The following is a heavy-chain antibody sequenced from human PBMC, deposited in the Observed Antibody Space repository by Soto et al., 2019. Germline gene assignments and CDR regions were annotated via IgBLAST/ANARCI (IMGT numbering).Heavy chain of an antibody. CDR1: GLAFRNYA. CDR3: AKGEQLWDPFDY. V-gene: IGHV3-23*01. CDR2: ISASGFSA. Sequence: GGSLRLSCGASGLAFRNYAMTWVRQAPGKGLEWVSVISASGFSAYYGGAVKGRFTTSRDNSKSTLYLQMNRLRADDTAVYYCAKGEQLWDPFDYWGQGTLVTVSS. D-gene: IGHD5-18*01. J-gene: IGHJ4*02.